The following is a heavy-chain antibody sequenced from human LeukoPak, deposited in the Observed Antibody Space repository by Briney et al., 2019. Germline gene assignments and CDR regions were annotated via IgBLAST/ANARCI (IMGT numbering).Heavy chain of an antibody. Sequence: PETLSLTCAVYGESLSKYYWTWIRQSPGKGLEWIGEVNHRGSTNLNPSLKNRVTLSVDTSKHQFSLRLTSVTAADAAVYYCASSVGSTDYWGQGTLVTVSS. V-gene: IGHV4-34*01. CDR3: ASSVGSTDY. CDR1: GESLSKYY. D-gene: IGHD1-26*01. CDR2: VNHRGST. J-gene: IGHJ4*02.